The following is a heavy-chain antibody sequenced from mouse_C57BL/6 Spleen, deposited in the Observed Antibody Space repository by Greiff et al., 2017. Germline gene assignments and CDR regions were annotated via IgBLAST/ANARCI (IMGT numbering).Heavy chain of an antibody. Sequence: QVQLQQPGAELVKPGASVKMSCKASGYTFTSYWITWVKQRPGQGLEWIGDIYPGSGSTNYNEKFKSKATLTVDKSSSTDYMQLRSLTSEDSAVYDDARYYFGGLFAYWGQGTLVTVSA. V-gene: IGHV1-55*01. D-gene: IGHD1-1*01. CDR2: IYPGSGST. J-gene: IGHJ3*01. CDR1: GYTFTSYW. CDR3: ARYYFGGLFAY.